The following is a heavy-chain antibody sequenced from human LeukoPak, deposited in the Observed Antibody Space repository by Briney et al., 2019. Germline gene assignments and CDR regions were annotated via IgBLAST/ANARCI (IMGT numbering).Heavy chain of an antibody. CDR1: GFTFSSSW. CDR3: ARDPNLYSGTYDTY. CDR2: IKTDGSTT. V-gene: IGHV3-74*01. Sequence: GGSLRLSCAVSGFTFSSSWMHWVRQAPGKGLVWVSHIKTDGSTTAYADSVKGRFTISRDNAKNSLYLQMNSLRAEDTAVYYCARDPNLYSGTYDTYWGQGTLVTVSS. J-gene: IGHJ4*02. D-gene: IGHD1-26*01.